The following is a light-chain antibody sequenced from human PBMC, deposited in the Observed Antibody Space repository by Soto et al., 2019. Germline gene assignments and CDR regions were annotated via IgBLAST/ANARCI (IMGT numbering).Light chain of an antibody. Sequence: NQTTPFPSTLSASVGDRVTLTFRASQSISSWLAWYQQKPGKAPKLLIYKASTLKGGVPSRFSGSGSGTEFTLTISSLQPDDFATYYCQHYNSYSEAFGQGTKVDI. V-gene: IGKV1-5*03. CDR1: QSISSW. CDR3: QHYNSYSEA. CDR2: KAS. J-gene: IGKJ1*01.